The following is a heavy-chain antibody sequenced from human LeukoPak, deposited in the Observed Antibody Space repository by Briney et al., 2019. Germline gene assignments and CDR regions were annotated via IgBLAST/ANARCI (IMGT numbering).Heavy chain of an antibody. V-gene: IGHV4-4*02. CDR2: IYHSGST. D-gene: IGHD3-16*01. J-gene: IGHJ4*02. CDR1: GGSISSSNW. Sequence: SGTLSLTCAVSGGSISSSNWWSWVRQPPGKGLEWIGEIYHSGSTNYNPSLKSRVTISVDTSKNQFSLKLSSVTAADTAVYFCARVPLGGSPDYWGQGTLVTVSS. CDR3: ARVPLGGSPDY.